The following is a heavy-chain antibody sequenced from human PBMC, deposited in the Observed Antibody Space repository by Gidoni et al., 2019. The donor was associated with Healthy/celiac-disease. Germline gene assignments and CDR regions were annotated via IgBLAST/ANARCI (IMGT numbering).Heavy chain of an antibody. J-gene: IGHJ4*02. D-gene: IGHD2-21*02. CDR2: IYHSGST. V-gene: IGHV4-38-2*02. CDR3: ARDLFSVVTTAYFDY. CDR1: GYSISSGYY. Sequence: QVQLQESGPGLVKPSETLSLTCTVSGYSISSGYYWGWIRQPPGKGLEWIGSIYHSGSTYYNPSLKSRVTISVDTSKNQFSLKLSSVTAADTAVYYCARDLFSVVTTAYFDYWGQGTLVTVSS.